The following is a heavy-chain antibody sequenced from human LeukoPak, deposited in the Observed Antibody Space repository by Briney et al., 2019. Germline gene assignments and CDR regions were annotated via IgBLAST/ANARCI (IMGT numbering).Heavy chain of an antibody. V-gene: IGHV1-46*01. D-gene: IGHD2-2*01. J-gene: IGHJ4*02. CDR2: INPSDGST. CDR1: GYTFTNYY. CDR3: ARDLPRGPANY. Sequence: ASVKVSCKASGYTFTNYYLHWVRQGPGQGLEWMGIINPSDGSTSYGQKFQGRVTMTRDTSTSTVYMDVSSLRSEDTAVYYCARDLPRGPANYWGQGTLVTVSS.